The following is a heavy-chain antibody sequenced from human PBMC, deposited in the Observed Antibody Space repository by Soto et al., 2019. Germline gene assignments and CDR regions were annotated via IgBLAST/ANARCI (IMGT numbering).Heavy chain of an antibody. CDR2: VYSGGDT. CDR1: GFVVSNVY. CDR3: AKGGATYGLLTHDY. Sequence: EVQLVETGGALVQPGGSLRLSCAVSGFVVSNVYMSWVRQAPGERLEWISVVYSGGDTYYADSVKGRFTISRDNSQNTLYLQMNSLTTEDTAVYYCAKGGATYGLLTHDYWGQGTLVTVSS. D-gene: IGHD3-9*01. J-gene: IGHJ4*02. V-gene: IGHV3-53*02.